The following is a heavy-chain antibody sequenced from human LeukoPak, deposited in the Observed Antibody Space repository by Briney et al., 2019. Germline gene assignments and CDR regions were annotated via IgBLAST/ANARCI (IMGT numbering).Heavy chain of an antibody. V-gene: IGHV1-2*02. J-gene: IGHJ4*02. Sequence: ASVTVSCKASGYTFTGYYMHWVRQAPGQGLEWMGWINLNSGGTNYAQKFQGRVTMTRDTSISTAYMELSRLTSDDTGVYFCARDQATVATPWWDHWGQGTLVTVSS. CDR2: INLNSGGT. D-gene: IGHD4-23*01. CDR3: ARDQATVATPWWDH. CDR1: GYTFTGYY.